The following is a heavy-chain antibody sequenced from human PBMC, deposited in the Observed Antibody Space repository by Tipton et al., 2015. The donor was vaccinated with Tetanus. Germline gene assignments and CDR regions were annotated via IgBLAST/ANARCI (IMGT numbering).Heavy chain of an antibody. CDR2: MYHSGQA. CDR1: GDSINSGDYY. CDR3: ARYSIVATSNNWFDP. Sequence: TLSLTCSVSGDSINSGDYYWSWIRQPPGKGLEWIGYMYHSGQAYYNSSLKSRVVILVDTSKNQFSLKLSSVTAADTAVYYCARYSIVATSNNWFDPWGQGTLVTVSS. V-gene: IGHV4-30-4*01. J-gene: IGHJ5*02. D-gene: IGHD5-12*01.